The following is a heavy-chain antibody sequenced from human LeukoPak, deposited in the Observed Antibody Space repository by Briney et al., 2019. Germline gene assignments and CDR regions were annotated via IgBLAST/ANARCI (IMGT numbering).Heavy chain of an antibody. CDR3: AKRASGSGTSLYYFDY. J-gene: IGHJ4*02. V-gene: IGHV3-23*01. D-gene: IGHD3-10*01. Sequence: PGGSLRLSCAASGFSFTTYSMNWVRQAPGKGLEWVSTSGRGGGTYYPDSVKGRFTISRDNSKNTLYLQVNSLRAEDTAVYYCAKRASGSGTSLYYFDYWGQGTLDTVSS. CDR1: GFSFTTYS. CDR2: SGRGGGT.